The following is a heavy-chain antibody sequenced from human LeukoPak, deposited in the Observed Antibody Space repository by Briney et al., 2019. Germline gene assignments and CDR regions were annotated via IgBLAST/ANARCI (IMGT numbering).Heavy chain of an antibody. Sequence: ASVKVSCKASGYTFTGYYMHRVRQAPGQGLEWMGWINPNSGGTNYAQKFQGRVTMTRDTSISTAYMELSRLRSDDTAVYYCARDNEILWFGDYYYYYMDVWGKGTTVTVSS. CDR1: GYTFTGYY. D-gene: IGHD3-10*01. CDR3: ARDNEILWFGDYYYYYMDV. CDR2: INPNSGGT. V-gene: IGHV1-2*02. J-gene: IGHJ6*03.